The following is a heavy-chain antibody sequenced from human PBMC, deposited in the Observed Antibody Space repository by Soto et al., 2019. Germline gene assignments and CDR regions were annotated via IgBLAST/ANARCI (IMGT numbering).Heavy chain of an antibody. CDR1: GFTFSSYA. D-gene: IGHD5-18*01. CDR2: ISGSGGST. Sequence: GGSLRLSCAASGFTFSSYAMSWVRQAPGKGLEWVSAISGSGGSTYYADSVKGRFTISRDNSKNTLYLQMNSLRAEDTAVYYCAKDLRDRRGYSYGFDAFDIWGQGTMVTVSS. V-gene: IGHV3-23*01. CDR3: AKDLRDRRGYSYGFDAFDI. J-gene: IGHJ3*02.